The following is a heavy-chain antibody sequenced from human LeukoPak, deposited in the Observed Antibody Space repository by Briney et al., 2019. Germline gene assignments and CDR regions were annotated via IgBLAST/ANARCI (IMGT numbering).Heavy chain of an antibody. V-gene: IGHV3-33*01. D-gene: IGHD6-13*01. CDR1: GFNFSTYG. CDR3: ARGQQLVKTD. J-gene: IGHJ4*02. CDR2: IWYDGSIK. Sequence: GGSLRLSCAASGFNFSTYGIHWVRQAPGKGLEWMAVIWYDGSIKNYADSVKGRFTISRDNSKNTVYLQMDSLRAEDTALYYCARGQQLVKTDWGQGTLVTVSS.